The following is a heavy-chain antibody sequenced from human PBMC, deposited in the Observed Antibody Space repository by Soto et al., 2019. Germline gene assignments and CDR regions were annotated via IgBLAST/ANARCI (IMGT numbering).Heavy chain of an antibody. Sequence: ASVKVSCKASGYTLTSYGISWVRQAPGQGLEWMGWISAYSGKTNYAQKLQGRVTMTTDTSTRTAYMELRSLRSDDTAVYYCARDNSGDFWSGYSHYYFDYWGQGTLVTV. CDR3: ARDNSGDFWSGYSHYYFDY. CDR1: GYTLTSYG. CDR2: ISAYSGKT. J-gene: IGHJ4*02. D-gene: IGHD3-3*01. V-gene: IGHV1-18*01.